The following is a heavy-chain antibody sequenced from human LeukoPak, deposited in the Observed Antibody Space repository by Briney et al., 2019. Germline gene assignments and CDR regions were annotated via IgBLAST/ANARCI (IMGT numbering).Heavy chain of an antibody. Sequence: GGSLRLSCAVSGFTFRNSAISWVRQAPGKGLEWVSNIIGNSVSTYYADFVKGRFTISRDNSNNTLFLQMNSLSADDTARYYCAKGRRDGYTYPFFDSWGQGAVVIVSS. CDR1: GFTFRNSA. CDR2: IIGNSVST. CDR3: AKGRRDGYTYPFFDS. J-gene: IGHJ4*02. D-gene: IGHD5-24*01. V-gene: IGHV3-23*01.